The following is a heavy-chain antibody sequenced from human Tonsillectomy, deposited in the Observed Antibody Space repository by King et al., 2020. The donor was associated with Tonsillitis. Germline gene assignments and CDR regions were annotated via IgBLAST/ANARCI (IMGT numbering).Heavy chain of an antibody. CDR3: ATGPYSNGWYVADY. J-gene: IGHJ4*02. CDR2: INPNSGGT. V-gene: IGHV1-2*04. CDR1: GYTFTGYY. D-gene: IGHD6-19*01. Sequence: VQLVESGAEVKKPGASVNVSCKASGYTFTGYYIHWVRQAPGQGLEWMGWINPNSGGTNFAQKFQGWVTMTRDTSISTAYMELSRLNSDDTAVFYCATGPYSNGWYVADYWGQGTLVTVSS.